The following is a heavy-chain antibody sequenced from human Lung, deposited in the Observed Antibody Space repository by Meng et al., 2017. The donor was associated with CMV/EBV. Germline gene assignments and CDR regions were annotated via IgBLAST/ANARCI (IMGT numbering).Heavy chain of an antibody. CDR1: GFPFSNSA. J-gene: IGHJ5*01. CDR3: AKGPTDFWSGYYIVS. Sequence: GGSLRLSCAASGAASGFPFSNSAMHWVRQAPGKGLQWVALIWYDGSNEYYADSVQGRFTISRDNSKNTLYLQMNSLRAEDTAVYYCAKGPTDFWSGYYIVSWXQGHXVTVDS. V-gene: IGHV3-33*06. CDR2: IWYDGSNE. D-gene: IGHD3-3*01.